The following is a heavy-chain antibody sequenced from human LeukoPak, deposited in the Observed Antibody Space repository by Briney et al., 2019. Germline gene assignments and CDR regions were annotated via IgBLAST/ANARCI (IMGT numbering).Heavy chain of an antibody. D-gene: IGHD2/OR15-2a*01. CDR2: IYASGST. CDR3: ARGGGAYLRFDP. CDR1: GGSISNYY. V-gene: IGHV4-4*07. Sequence: SETLSLTCTISGGSISNYYWSCIRQPAGKGLEWIGRIYASGSTNYNPSLKSRVTMSVDTSKNQFSLKLSSVTAADTAVYYCARGGGAYLRFDPWGQGTLVTVSS. J-gene: IGHJ5*01.